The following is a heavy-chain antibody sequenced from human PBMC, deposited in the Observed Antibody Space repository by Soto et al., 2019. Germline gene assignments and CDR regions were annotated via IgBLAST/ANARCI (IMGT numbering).Heavy chain of an antibody. J-gene: IGHJ4*02. CDR1: GFTFNNYA. D-gene: IGHD3-10*01. Sequence: EVQLLESGGGLVQPGGSLRLSCAASGFTFNNYAMTWVRQAPGKGLEWVSAISGGGDTTSYADSVKGRFTVSRDGSKSPLYLQMSSLRAEDTALYYCAKGRGGSGSLPPRVDFWGQGTLVTVSS. V-gene: IGHV3-23*01. CDR2: ISGGGDTT. CDR3: AKGRGGSGSLPPRVDF.